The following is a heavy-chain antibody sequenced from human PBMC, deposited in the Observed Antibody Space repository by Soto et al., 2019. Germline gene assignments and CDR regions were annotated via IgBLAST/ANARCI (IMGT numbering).Heavy chain of an antibody. Sequence: QLLESGGGLVQPGGSLRLSCAASGFTFNNYAMSWVRQAPEKGLEWVSAISGVDHSTYYADSVKGRFTISRDNSKNTLFLQMNSLRVEDSAIYYCAKFQGSTFNPIDYWGQGTLVTVAS. CDR1: GFTFNNYA. CDR2: ISGVDHST. V-gene: IGHV3-23*01. CDR3: AKFQGSTFNPIDY. J-gene: IGHJ4*02. D-gene: IGHD3-10*01.